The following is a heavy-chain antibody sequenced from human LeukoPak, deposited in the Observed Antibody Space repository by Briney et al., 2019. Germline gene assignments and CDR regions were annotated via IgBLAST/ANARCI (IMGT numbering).Heavy chain of an antibody. Sequence: GGSLRLSFAASGFTFSSFAMSWVRQAPGKGLEWVSSISSTAATTYYADSVKGRFTISRDNAKNTLYLQLSSLRVEDTAVYYCARRTLFGVIKPPDYWGQGTLVTVSS. J-gene: IGHJ4*02. D-gene: IGHD3-3*01. CDR1: GFTFSSFA. CDR2: ISSTAATT. V-gene: IGHV3-23*01. CDR3: ARRTLFGVIKPPDY.